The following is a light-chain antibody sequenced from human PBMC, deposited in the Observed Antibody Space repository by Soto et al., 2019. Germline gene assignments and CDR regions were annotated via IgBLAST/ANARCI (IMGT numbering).Light chain of an antibody. J-gene: IGLJ1*01. CDR1: SSDVGSYNL. CDR2: EVS. Sequence: QPALTHPASGKRVAVHGSTISCTRTSSDVGSYNLVSWYQQHPGKAPKLMIYEVSKRPSGVSNRFSGSKSGNTASLTISGLQAEDEADYYCCSYAGSSTPLIFGTGTKVTVL. CDR3: CSYAGSSTPLI. V-gene: IGLV2-23*02.